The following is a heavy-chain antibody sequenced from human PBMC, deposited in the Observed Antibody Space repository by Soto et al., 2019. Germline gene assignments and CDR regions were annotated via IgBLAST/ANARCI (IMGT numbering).Heavy chain of an antibody. D-gene: IGHD2-2*01. J-gene: IGHJ1*01. Sequence: VQLVESGGGLVQPGGSLRLSCAASGFSFSSYWMHWVPHAPGKGLVWVSRINSDGSSATYADSVKGRFTISRDNAKNTRYLQMNSLTPEDTAVYYCAKGVPAATRYFQHWGQGTLVTVSS. CDR1: GFSFSSYW. CDR2: INSDGSSA. CDR3: AKGVPAATRYFQH. V-gene: IGHV3-74*01.